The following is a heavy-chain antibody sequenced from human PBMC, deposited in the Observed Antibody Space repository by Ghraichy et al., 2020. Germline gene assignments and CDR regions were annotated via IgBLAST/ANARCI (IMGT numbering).Heavy chain of an antibody. CDR3: ARDREGTYAPPPPNAFDI. V-gene: IGHV3-49*03. Sequence: GGSLRLSCTASGFSFGDYAMSWFRQAPGKGLEWVGFIRNRPYGGTTEYAASVRGRFIISRDERIAYLQMNGLKTEDTAMYYCARDREGTYAPPPPNAFDIWGRGTMVTVSS. J-gene: IGHJ3*02. D-gene: IGHD1-26*01. CDR1: GFSFGDYA. CDR2: IRNRPYGGTT.